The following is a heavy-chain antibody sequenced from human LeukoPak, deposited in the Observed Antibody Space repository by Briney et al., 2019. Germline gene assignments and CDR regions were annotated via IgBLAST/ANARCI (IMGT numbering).Heavy chain of an antibody. CDR1: GFTFSSYW. D-gene: IGHD6-19*01. CDR2: IKQDGSEK. J-gene: IGHJ4*02. CDR3: ARVIVSGGWYVFDY. V-gene: IGHV3-7*01. Sequence: PGGSLRLSCAASGFTFSSYWMSWVRQAPGKGLEWVANIKQDGSEKYYVDSVKGRFTISRDNAKNSLYLQMNSLRAEDTAVYYCARVIVSGGWYVFDYWGQGTLVTVSS.